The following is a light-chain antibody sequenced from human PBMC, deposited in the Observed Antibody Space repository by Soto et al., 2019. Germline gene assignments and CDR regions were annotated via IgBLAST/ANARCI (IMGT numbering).Light chain of an antibody. CDR2: DAS. CDR1: QTVTNNY. CDR3: QQFSSYPLT. Sequence: EFALAQSPGTLSLAPGERATLSFRASQTVTNNYLAWYQQKPGQAPRLLIYDASSRATGIPDRFSGGGSGTDFTLTISRLEPEDFAVYYCQQFSSYPLTFGGGIKVDIK. J-gene: IGKJ4*01. V-gene: IGKV3-20*01.